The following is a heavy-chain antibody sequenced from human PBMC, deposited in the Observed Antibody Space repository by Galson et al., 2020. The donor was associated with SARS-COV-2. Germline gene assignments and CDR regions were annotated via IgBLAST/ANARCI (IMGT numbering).Heavy chain of an antibody. CDR3: ARAFEAYGMDV. J-gene: IGHJ6*02. CDR2: IYYSGST. V-gene: IGHV4-31*03. Sequence: SETLSLTCTVSGGSIISGGYYWSWIRQHPGKGLEWIGYIYYSGSTYYNPSLKSRVTISVDTSKNQFSLKLSSVTAADTAVYYCARAFEAYGMDVWGQGTTVTVSS. CDR1: GGSIISGGYY.